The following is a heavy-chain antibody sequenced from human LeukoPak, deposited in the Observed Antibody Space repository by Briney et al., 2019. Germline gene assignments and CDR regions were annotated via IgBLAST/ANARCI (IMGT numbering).Heavy chain of an antibody. Sequence: GGSLRLSCAASGFTFSSYAMTWVRQAPGEGLEWVSAISGSGGRTYSADSVKGRFTISRDNAKNSLYLQMNSLRAEDTAVYYCATSRNVGEHAFDIWGQGTMVTVSS. CDR3: ATSRNVGEHAFDI. J-gene: IGHJ3*02. V-gene: IGHV3-23*01. CDR2: ISGSGGRT. CDR1: GFTFSSYA. D-gene: IGHD3-10*02.